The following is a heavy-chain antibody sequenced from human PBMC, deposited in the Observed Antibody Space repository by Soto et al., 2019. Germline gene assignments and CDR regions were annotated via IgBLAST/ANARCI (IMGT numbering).Heavy chain of an antibody. CDR3: ARADSYGYYYGMDV. CDR1: GGSISSYY. D-gene: IGHD5-18*01. J-gene: IGHJ6*02. Sequence: PSETLSLTCTVSGGSISSYYWSWIRQPPGKGLEWIGYIYYSGSTNYNPSLKSRVTISVDTSKNQFSLKLSSVTAADTAVYYCARADSYGYYYGMDVWGQGTTVTVSS. V-gene: IGHV4-59*01. CDR2: IYYSGST.